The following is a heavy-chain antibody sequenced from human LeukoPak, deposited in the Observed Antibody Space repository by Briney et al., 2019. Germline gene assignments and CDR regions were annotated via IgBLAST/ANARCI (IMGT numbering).Heavy chain of an antibody. CDR2: MNPNSSNT. D-gene: IGHD2-21*01. CDR1: GYTFTSYD. CDR3: AIGVIDGDAFDI. V-gene: IGHV1-8*01. Sequence: ASVKVSCKASGYTFTSYDINWVRQATGQGLEWMGWMNPNSSNTGYAQKFQGRVTMTRNTSISTAYMELSSLRSEDTAVYYCAIGVIDGDAFDIWGQGTMVTVSS. J-gene: IGHJ3*02.